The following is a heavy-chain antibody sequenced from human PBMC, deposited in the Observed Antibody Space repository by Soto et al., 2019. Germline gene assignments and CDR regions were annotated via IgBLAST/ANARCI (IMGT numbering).Heavy chain of an antibody. J-gene: IGHJ6*02. CDR3: ASYYDYVWGSSIAPRYYYYGMDV. V-gene: IGHV3-30*03. D-gene: IGHD3-16*01. CDR2: ISYDGSNK. CDR1: GFTFSSYG. Sequence: GGSLRLSCAASGFTFSSYGMHWVRQAPGKGLEWVAVISYDGSNKYYADSVKGRFTISRDNSKNTLYLQMNRLRAEDTAVYYCASYYDYVWGSSIAPRYYYYGMDVWGQGTTVTVSS.